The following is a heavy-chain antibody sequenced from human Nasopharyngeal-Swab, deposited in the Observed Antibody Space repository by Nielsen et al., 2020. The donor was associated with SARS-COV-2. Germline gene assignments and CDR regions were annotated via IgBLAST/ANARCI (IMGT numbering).Heavy chain of an antibody. V-gene: IGHV1-69*13. Sequence: SVKVSCKASVGTFISYAISWVRQAPGQGLEWMGGIIPIFGTANYAQKFQGRVTITADESTSTAYMELSSLRSEDTAVYYCARQRYCSGGSCYPGGYWGQGTLVTVSS. CDR1: VGTFISYA. D-gene: IGHD2-15*01. J-gene: IGHJ4*02. CDR3: ARQRYCSGGSCYPGGY. CDR2: IIPIFGTA.